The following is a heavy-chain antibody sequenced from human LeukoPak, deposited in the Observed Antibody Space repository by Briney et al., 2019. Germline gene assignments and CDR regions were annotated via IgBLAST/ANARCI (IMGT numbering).Heavy chain of an antibody. CDR2: IIPILGIA. J-gene: IGHJ4*02. Sequence: ASVKVSCKASGGTFSSYAISWVRQAPGQGLEWMGRIIPILGIANYAQKFQGRVTITADKSTSTAYMELSSLRSEDTAVYYCARRGYYDSSGYYGYWGQGTLVTVSS. CDR3: ARRGYYDSSGYYGY. V-gene: IGHV1-69*04. D-gene: IGHD3-22*01. CDR1: GGTFSSYA.